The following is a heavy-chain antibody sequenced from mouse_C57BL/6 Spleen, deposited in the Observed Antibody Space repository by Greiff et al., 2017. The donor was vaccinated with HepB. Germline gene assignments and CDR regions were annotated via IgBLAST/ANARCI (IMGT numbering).Heavy chain of an antibody. D-gene: IGHD2-1*01. CDR1: GFSFNTYA. Sequence: GGGLVQPKGSLKLSCAASGFSFNTYAMNWVRQAPGKGLEWVARIRSKSNNYATYYADSVKDRFTISRDDSESMLYLQMNNLKTEDTAMYYCVRHNGNYWGQGTLVTVSA. CDR2: IRSKSNNYAT. CDR3: VRHNGNY. J-gene: IGHJ3*01. V-gene: IGHV10-1*01.